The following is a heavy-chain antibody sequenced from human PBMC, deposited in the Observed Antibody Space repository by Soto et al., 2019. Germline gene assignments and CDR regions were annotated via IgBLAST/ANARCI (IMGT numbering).Heavy chain of an antibody. D-gene: IGHD1-1*01. CDR2: INPSGGST. J-gene: IGHJ4*02. Sequence: ASVKVSCKASGYTFTSYYMHWVRQAPGQGLEWMGIINPSGGSTSYAQKFQGRVTMTRDTSTSTVYMELSSLRSEDTAVYYCARQDPRAILSTKGSGYWGQGTLVTVSS. V-gene: IGHV1-46*03. CDR3: ARQDPRAILSTKGSGY. CDR1: GYTFTSYY.